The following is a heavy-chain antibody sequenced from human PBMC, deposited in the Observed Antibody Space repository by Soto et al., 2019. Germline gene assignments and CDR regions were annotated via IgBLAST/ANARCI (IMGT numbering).Heavy chain of an antibody. J-gene: IGHJ3*01. Sequence: QVHLVESGGGVVQPGRSLRLSCDGSGFSFSNYGIHWVRQAPGKGLEWVAVISHDGNSHHLADSVRGRFTISRDNSKNTVFLHMTSLRREDSAVYHCVKAQERSAQYFAVVITAFDFWGQGTMVTVSS. CDR3: VKAQERSAQYFAVVITAFDF. D-gene: IGHD3-22*01. CDR2: ISHDGNSH. V-gene: IGHV3-30*18. CDR1: GFSFSNYG.